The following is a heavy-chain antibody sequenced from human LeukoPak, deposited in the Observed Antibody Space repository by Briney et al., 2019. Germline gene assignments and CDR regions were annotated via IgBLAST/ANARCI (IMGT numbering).Heavy chain of an antibody. CDR1: GGSISSGGYY. Sequence: PSETLSLTCTVSGGSISSGGYYWSWIRQHPGKGLEWIGYIYYSGSTYYNPSLKSRVTISVDTSKNQFSLKLSSVTAADTAVYYCAICIAVAAGWFDPWGQGTLVTVSS. CDR3: AICIAVAAGWFDP. D-gene: IGHD6-19*01. CDR2: IYYSGST. J-gene: IGHJ5*02. V-gene: IGHV4-31*03.